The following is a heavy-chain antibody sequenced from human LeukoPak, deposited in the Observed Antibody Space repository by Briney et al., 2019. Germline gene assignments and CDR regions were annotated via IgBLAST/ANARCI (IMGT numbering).Heavy chain of an antibody. V-gene: IGHV3-23*01. Sequence: GGSLRLSCAASGFTFSSYAMSWVRQAPGKGLEWVSAISGSGGSTYYADSVKGRFTISRDNSKNTLYLQMNSLRAEDTAVYYCAKRNGIVGATTPYYFDYWGQGTLVTVSS. D-gene: IGHD1-26*01. CDR3: AKRNGIVGATTPYYFDY. CDR2: ISGSGGST. CDR1: GFTFSSYA. J-gene: IGHJ4*02.